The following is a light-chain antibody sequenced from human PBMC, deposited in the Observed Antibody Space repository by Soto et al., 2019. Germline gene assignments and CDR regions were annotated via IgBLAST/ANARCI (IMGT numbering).Light chain of an antibody. CDR2: GTS. Sequence: DIQMTQSPSSLSASVGDRVTITCRASQSISSSLNWYQQKPGRAPKLLIYGTSTLQSGVPSRFSGSGSGTDFTLTISSLQPEDFATYYCQQSYSTPRTFGGGTKVEIK. CDR1: QSISSS. V-gene: IGKV1-39*01. J-gene: IGKJ4*01. CDR3: QQSYSTPRT.